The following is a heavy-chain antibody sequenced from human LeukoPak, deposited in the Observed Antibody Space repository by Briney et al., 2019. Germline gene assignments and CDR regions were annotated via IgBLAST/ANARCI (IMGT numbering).Heavy chain of an antibody. CDR2: ISYDGSNK. CDR1: GFTFSSYG. V-gene: IGHV3-30*03. CDR3: TQLERR. D-gene: IGHD1-1*01. J-gene: IGHJ4*02. Sequence: GGSLRLSCAASGFTFSSYGMHWVRQAPGKGLEWVAVISYDGSNKYYADSVKGRFTTSRDNSKNTLYLQMNSLRAEDTAVYYCTQLERRWGQGTLVTVSS.